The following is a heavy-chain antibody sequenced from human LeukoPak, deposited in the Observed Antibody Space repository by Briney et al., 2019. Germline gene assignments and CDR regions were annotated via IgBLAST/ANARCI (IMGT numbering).Heavy chain of an antibody. CDR1: GFTFSSYW. CDR3: ARVPCRSSTSCWFDY. Sequence: GGSLRLSCAASGFTFSSYWMSWVRQAPGKGLEWVANIKQAGSEKYYVDSVKGRFTISRDNGKNSLYLQMNSLRAEDTAVYYCARVPCRSSTSCWFDYWGQGTLVTVSS. J-gene: IGHJ4*02. D-gene: IGHD2-2*01. V-gene: IGHV3-7*01. CDR2: IKQAGSEK.